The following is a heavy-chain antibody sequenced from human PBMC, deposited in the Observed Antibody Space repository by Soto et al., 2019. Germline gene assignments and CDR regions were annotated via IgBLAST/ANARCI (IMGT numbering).Heavy chain of an antibody. Sequence: GGSLRLSCAASGFTFNTYWMSWVRQAPGKGLEWVAGIRQDGGEKYDVDSVKGRFTISRDNAKSSLYLQMNSLRAEDTAGYYCARHGGNWHHYFDYWGQGTLVTVSS. CDR2: IRQDGGEK. J-gene: IGHJ4*02. D-gene: IGHD1-1*01. CDR3: ARHGGNWHHYFDY. V-gene: IGHV3-7*01. CDR1: GFTFNTYW.